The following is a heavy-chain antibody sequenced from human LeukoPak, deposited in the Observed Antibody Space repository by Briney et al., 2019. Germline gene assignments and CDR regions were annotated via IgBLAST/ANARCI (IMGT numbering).Heavy chain of an antibody. CDR1: GDSISSNNW. CDR3: ATASSKSLPN. V-gene: IGHV4-4*02. D-gene: IGHD5/OR15-5a*01. CDR2: MHLSGST. J-gene: IGHJ4*02. Sequence: SETLSLTCAVSGDSISSNNWWTWVRQPPTKGLEWIAEMHLSGSTNYNPSLKSRVTISIDKSRNQFSLTVTSVTAADTAVYYCATASSKSLPNWGQGTLVTVSS.